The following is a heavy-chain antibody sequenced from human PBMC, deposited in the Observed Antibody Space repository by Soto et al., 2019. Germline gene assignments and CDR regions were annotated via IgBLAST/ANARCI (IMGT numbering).Heavy chain of an antibody. V-gene: IGHV4-30-2*01. Sequence: PSETLSLTCAISGAPITWGDYSWNWIRQPPGKGLEWIGYIFHGGSTYYNPSLRSRVTISVDRSRTQFSLKMSSVTAADTAVYYCAKAGYYYDSSGYYYFDYWGQGTLVTVSS. J-gene: IGHJ4*02. D-gene: IGHD3-22*01. CDR1: GAPITWGDYS. CDR3: AKAGYYYDSSGYYYFDY. CDR2: IFHGGST.